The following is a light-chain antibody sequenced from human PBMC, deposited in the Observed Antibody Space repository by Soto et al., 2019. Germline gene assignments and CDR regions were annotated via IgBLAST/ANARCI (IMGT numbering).Light chain of an antibody. J-gene: IGKJ1*01. V-gene: IGKV3-15*01. CDR1: QSVSDN. Sequence: IVLTHSPATLSLSPWERATLSCRASQSVSDNLAWHQQKPGQAPRLLIYGASTTATGIPARFSGSGSGTEFTLTISSLQSEDFAVYYCQQYDNWPLKFGQGTKVDIK. CDR2: GAS. CDR3: QQYDNWPLK.